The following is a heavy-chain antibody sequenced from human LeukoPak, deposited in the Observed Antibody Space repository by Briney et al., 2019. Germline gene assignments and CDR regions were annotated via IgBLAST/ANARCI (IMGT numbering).Heavy chain of an antibody. Sequence: GGSLRLSCAASGVTFSSACMAWVRQAPGKGLEWVGLMKAKAHGGTIEYASPVKGRFTIARDDSNTPLYLQMTSLKTEDTAVYYCTPDGVGVEGATYDNWGKGTLVSASS. CDR1: GVTFSSAC. D-gene: IGHD1-26*01. V-gene: IGHV3-15*01. CDR2: MKAKAHGGTI. J-gene: IGHJ4*02. CDR3: TPDGVGVEGATYDN.